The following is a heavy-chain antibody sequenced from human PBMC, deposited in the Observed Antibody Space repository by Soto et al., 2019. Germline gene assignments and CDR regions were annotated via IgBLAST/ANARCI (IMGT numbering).Heavy chain of an antibody. V-gene: IGHV1-3*01. CDR3: ARAVEMSGTTIAAFDI. D-gene: IGHD1-7*01. Sequence: ASVKVSCKASGYTFTGYYMHWVRQAPGQRLEWMGWINAGNGNTKYSQKFQGRVTITRDTSASTAYMELSSLRSEDTTVYYCARAVEMSGTTIAAFDIWGQGTMVTVSS. CDR1: GYTFTGYY. J-gene: IGHJ3*02. CDR2: INAGNGNT.